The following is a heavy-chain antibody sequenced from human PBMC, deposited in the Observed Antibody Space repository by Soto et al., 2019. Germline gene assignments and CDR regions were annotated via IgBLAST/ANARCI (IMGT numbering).Heavy chain of an antibody. D-gene: IGHD3-16*02. CDR1: GGTFSSYA. Sequence: QVQLVQSGAEVKKPGSSVKVSCKASGGTFSSYAISWVRQAPGQGLEWMGGIIPIFGTANYAQKFQGRVTITADESTSTAYMELSSLRSEDTAVYYCASQRGHYVWGSYRYRDIGDYWGQGTLVTVSS. CDR3: ASQRGHYVWGSYRYRDIGDY. CDR2: IIPIFGTA. J-gene: IGHJ4*02. V-gene: IGHV1-69*01.